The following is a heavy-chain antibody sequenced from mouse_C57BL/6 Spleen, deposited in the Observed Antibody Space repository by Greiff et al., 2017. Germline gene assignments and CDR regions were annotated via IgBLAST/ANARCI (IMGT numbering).Heavy chain of an antibody. CDR3: ARAYYGSSYAAY. V-gene: IGHV5-17*01. CDR1: GFTFSDYG. J-gene: IGHJ3*01. Sequence: EVQLVESGGGLVKPGGSLKLSCAASGFTFSDYGMHWVRQAPEKGLEWVAYISSGSSTIYYADTVKGRFTISRDNAKNTLFLQMTSLRSEDTAMYYCARAYYGSSYAAYWGQGTLVTVSA. CDR2: ISSGSSTI. D-gene: IGHD1-1*01.